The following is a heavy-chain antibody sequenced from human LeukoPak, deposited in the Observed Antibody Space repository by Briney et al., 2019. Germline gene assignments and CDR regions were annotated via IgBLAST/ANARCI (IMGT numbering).Heavy chain of an antibody. CDR3: ARELPLPKRITKRRGWFDP. Sequence: ASVKVSCKASGYTFTSYYMHWVRQAPGQGLEWMGIINPSGGSTSYAQKFQGRVTMTRDMSTSTVYMELSSLRSEDTAVYYCARELPLPKRITKRRGWFDPWGQGTLVTVSS. CDR2: INPSGGST. J-gene: IGHJ5*02. D-gene: IGHD3-10*01. V-gene: IGHV1-46*01. CDR1: GYTFTSYY.